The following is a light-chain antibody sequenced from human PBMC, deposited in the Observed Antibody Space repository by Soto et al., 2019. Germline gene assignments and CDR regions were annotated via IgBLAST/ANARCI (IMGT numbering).Light chain of an antibody. CDR1: SSNIGNNY. Sequence: QSALTQSPSVSAAPGQQVTISCSGSSSNIGNNYVYWYQQLPGTAPKLLIYDNNKRPSGIPDRFSGSKSGTSGTLDITGLQTGDEADYYCATWDGSLPGEVFGGGTKLTVL. CDR3: ATWDGSLPGEV. CDR2: DNN. J-gene: IGLJ2*01. V-gene: IGLV1-51*01.